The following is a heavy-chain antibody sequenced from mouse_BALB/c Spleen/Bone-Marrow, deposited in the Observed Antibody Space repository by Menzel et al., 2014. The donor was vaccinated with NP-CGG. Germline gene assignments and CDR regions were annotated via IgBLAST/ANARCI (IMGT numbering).Heavy chain of an antibody. D-gene: IGHD2-1*01. V-gene: IGHV5-6-3*01. J-gene: IGHJ3*01. CDR2: INSNGGST. Sequence: EVQGVESGGGLVQPGGSLKLSCAASGFTSSSYGISWVRQTPDKRLELVATINSNGGSTYYPDSVKGRFTISRDNAKNTLYLQMSSLKSEDTAMYYCARDRGGYGNPRSFAYWGQGTLVTVSA. CDR1: GFTSSSYG. CDR3: ARDRGGYGNPRSFAY.